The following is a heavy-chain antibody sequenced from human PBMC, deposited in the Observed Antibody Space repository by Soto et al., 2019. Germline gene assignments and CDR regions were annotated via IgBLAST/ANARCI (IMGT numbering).Heavy chain of an antibody. J-gene: IGHJ6*02. CDR2: INPNNGAT. CDR1: GDTFTTNY. D-gene: IGHD2-21*01. CDR3: ASRVLCDMDV. Sequence: QEQLVQSGAEVKEPGASLKVSCKASGDTFTTNYLHWVRQATGQGLEWMGRINPNNGATHYAQEFQGRLILTTDTSTSTVYMDLNSVKSEDSAVYYCASRVLCDMDVWGQGTTVTVSS. V-gene: IGHV1-46*01.